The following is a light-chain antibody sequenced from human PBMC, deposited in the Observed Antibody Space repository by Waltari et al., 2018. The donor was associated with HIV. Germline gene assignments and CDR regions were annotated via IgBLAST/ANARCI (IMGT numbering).Light chain of an antibody. V-gene: IGKV4-1*01. Sequence: DIVMTQSPESLTVSLRERATLHSHSSQNIFDTSNNKSHLAWYQHKAGQSPKLLSSWASSRESGVPDRFSGSGSGTNFSLTISSLETADVAIYYCQQYYASPQTFGRGTRVEIK. CDR2: WAS. CDR1: QNIFDTSNNKSH. CDR3: QQYYASPQT. J-gene: IGKJ1*01.